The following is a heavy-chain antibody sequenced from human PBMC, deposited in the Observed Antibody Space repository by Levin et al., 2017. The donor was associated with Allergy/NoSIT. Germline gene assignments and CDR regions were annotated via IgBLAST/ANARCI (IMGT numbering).Heavy chain of an antibody. J-gene: IGHJ5*02. V-gene: IGHV4-39*01. CDR3: ARQPNYSDSGSYYNWFDP. CDR1: AGSISTSYSY. CDR2: IYYSGSP. D-gene: IGHD3-10*01. Sequence: TTSETLSLTCTVSAGSISTSYSYWGWIRQPPGKGLEWIGSIYYSGSPSYNPSFKSRVTISVDTSKNQFSLKLTSVTATDTAVYYCARQPNYSDSGSYYNWFDPWGQGTLVTVSS.